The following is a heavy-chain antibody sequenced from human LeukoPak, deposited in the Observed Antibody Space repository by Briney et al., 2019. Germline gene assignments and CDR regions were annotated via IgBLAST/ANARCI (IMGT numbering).Heavy chain of an antibody. Sequence: SETLSLTCTVSGGSISSYYWSWIRQPAGKGLEWIGRIYTSGSTNYNPSLKSRVTMSVDTSKNQFSLKLSSVTAADTAVYYCARAHSSSWYPGWYFDLWGRGTLVTVSS. V-gene: IGHV4-4*07. D-gene: IGHD6-13*01. J-gene: IGHJ2*01. CDR1: GGSISSYY. CDR3: ARAHSSSWYPGWYFDL. CDR2: IYTSGST.